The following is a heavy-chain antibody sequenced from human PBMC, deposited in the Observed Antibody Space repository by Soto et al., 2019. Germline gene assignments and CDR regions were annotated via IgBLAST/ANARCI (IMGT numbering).Heavy chain of an antibody. CDR3: ARDQPGYSYGYGLGY. D-gene: IGHD5-18*01. J-gene: IGHJ4*02. V-gene: IGHV3-21*01. CDR2: ISSSSSYI. CDR1: GFTFSSYS. Sequence: EVQLVESGGGLVKPGGSVRLSCAASGFTFSSYSMNWVRQAPGKGLEWVSSISSSSSYIYYADSVQSRFTISRDNAKNSLYLQMNSLRAEDTAVYYCARDQPGYSYGYGLGYWGQGTLVTVSS.